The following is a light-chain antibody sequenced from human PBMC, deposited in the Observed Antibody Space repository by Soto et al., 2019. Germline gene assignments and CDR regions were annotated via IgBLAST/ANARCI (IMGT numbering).Light chain of an antibody. CDR3: QSYDSSLLGLV. CDR2: GNS. J-gene: IGLJ2*01. V-gene: IGLV1-40*01. Sequence: QSVLTQPPSVSGAPGQRVTISCTGSSSNIGAGYDVHWYQQLPGTAPKLLIYGNSNRPSGVPDRFSGSKSGSSASLAITGLHAEDEADYYCQSYDSSLLGLVFGGGTNLTVL. CDR1: SSNIGAGYD.